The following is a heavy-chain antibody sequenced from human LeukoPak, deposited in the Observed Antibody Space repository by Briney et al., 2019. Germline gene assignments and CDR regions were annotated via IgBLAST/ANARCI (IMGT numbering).Heavy chain of an antibody. Sequence: SETLSLTCTVSGGSISTYYWSWIRQPPGKGLEWIGYVYYSGSTDYNPSLKTRVTTSVDTSKNQFPLKLTSVTAADTAVYYCTRVTGDGYNWFPFDYWGQGTLVTVSS. CDR1: GGSISTYY. CDR3: TRVTGDGYNWFPFDY. V-gene: IGHV4-59*01. D-gene: IGHD5-24*01. J-gene: IGHJ4*02. CDR2: VYYSGST.